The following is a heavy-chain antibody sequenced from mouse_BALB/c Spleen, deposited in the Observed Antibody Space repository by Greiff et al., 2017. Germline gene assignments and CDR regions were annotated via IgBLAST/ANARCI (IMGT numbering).Heavy chain of an antibody. D-gene: IGHD4-1*01. CDR1: GFTFSSYG. J-gene: IGHJ3*01. V-gene: IGHV5-6-3*01. CDR3: ARDGNWDQAWFAY. CDR2: INSNGGST. Sequence: VMLVESGGGLVQPGGSLKLSCAASGFTFSSYGMSWVRQTPDKRLELVATINSNGGSTYYPDSVKGRFTISRDNAKNTLYLQMSSLKSEDTAMYYCARDGNWDQAWFAYWGQGTLVTVSA.